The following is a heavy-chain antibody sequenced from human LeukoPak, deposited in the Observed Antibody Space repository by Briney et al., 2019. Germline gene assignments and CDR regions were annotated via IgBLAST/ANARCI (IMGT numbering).Heavy chain of an antibody. V-gene: IGHV4-34*01. CDR3: AREGGGSYPGVVDY. J-gene: IGHJ4*02. CDR1: GGSFSGYY. D-gene: IGHD1-26*01. CDR2: INRSGST. Sequence: SETLSLTCAVYGGSFSGYYWSWIRQPPGKGLEWIGEINRSGSTNYNPSLKSRVTISVDTSKNQFSLKLSSVTAADTAVYYCAREGGGSYPGVVDYWGQGTLVTVSS.